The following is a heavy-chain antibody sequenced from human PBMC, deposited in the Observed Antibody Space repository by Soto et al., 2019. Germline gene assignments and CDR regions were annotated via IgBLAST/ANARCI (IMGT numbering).Heavy chain of an antibody. J-gene: IGHJ4*02. D-gene: IGHD3-22*01. Sequence: QVQLQESGPGLVKPSQTLSLTCTVSGGSISSGGYYWSWIRQHPGKGLEWIGYIYYRGSTYYNPSLKSRVTISVDTSKNQFSLKLSSVTAADTAVYYCASRDYYDSSGYFKPPSWGQGTLVTVSS. CDR1: GGSISSGGYY. V-gene: IGHV4-31*03. CDR2: IYYRGST. CDR3: ASRDYYDSSGYFKPPS.